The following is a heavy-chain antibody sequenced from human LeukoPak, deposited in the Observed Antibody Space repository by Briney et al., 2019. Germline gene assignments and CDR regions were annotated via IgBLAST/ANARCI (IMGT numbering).Heavy chain of an antibody. CDR2: MNPNGIAA. CDR3: ARGGLSTL. D-gene: IGHD2-2*01. CDR1: GYPFSIYD. V-gene: IGHV1-8*01. J-gene: IGHJ4*02. Sequence: ASVKVSCKASGYPFSIYDVNWVRQAAGQGLEWLGWMNPNGIAAGYSQKFQDRVTLTMDTSTSTAYLELSSLRSEDTAVYYCARGGLSTLWGRGTLVTVSS.